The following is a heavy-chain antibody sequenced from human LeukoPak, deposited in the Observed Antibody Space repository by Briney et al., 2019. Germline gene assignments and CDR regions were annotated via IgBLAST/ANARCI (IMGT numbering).Heavy chain of an antibody. CDR2: INHSGST. D-gene: IGHD3-10*01. V-gene: IGHV4-34*01. CDR3: ARGRSTMVRGAIGAETRYYYSYYMDV. CDR1: GGSFSGYY. J-gene: IGHJ6*03. Sequence: PSETLSLTCAVYGGSFSGYYWSWIRQPPGKCLEWIGEINHSGSTNYNPSLKSRVTISVDTSKNLFSLKLSSVTAADTAVYYCARGRSTMVRGAIGAETRYYYSYYMDVWGKGTTVTVSS.